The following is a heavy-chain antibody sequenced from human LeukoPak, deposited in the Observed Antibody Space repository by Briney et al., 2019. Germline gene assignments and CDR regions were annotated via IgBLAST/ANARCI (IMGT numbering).Heavy chain of an antibody. Sequence: SETLSLTCTVSGGSISSGSYYWSWIRQPAGKGLEWIRRIYTSGSTNYNPSLKSRVTISVDTSKNQFSLKLSSVTAADTAVYYCARRRIYYYYYMDVWGKGTTVTISS. CDR3: ARRRIYYYYYMDV. V-gene: IGHV4-61*02. J-gene: IGHJ6*03. CDR2: IYTSGST. CDR1: GGSISSGSYY.